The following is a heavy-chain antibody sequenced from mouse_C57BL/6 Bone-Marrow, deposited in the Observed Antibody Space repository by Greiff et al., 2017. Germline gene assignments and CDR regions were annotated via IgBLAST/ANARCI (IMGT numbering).Heavy chain of an antibody. CDR2: INPYNGGT. CDR1: GYTFTDYY. J-gene: IGHJ2*01. D-gene: IGHD1-1*01. V-gene: IGHV1-19*01. Sequence: VQLKESGPVLVKPGASVKMSCKASGYTFTDYYMNWVKQSHGKSLEWIGVINPYNGGTSYNQKFKGKATLTVDKSSSTAYMELNSLTSEDSAVYYCARSPFYYYPDYWGQGTTLTVSS. CDR3: ARSPFYYYPDY.